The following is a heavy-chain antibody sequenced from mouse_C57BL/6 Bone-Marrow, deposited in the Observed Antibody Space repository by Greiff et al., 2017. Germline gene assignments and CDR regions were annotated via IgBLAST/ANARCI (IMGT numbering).Heavy chain of an antibody. D-gene: IGHD1-3*01. V-gene: IGHV1-82*01. J-gene: IGHJ1*03. CDR2: IYPGDGDT. CDR3: ASTKYWYFDV. Sequence: QVQLKQSGPELVKPGASVKISCKASGYAFSSSWMNWVKQRPGKGLEWIGRIYPGDGDTNYNGKFKGKATLTADKSSSTAYMQLSSLTSEDSAVYFCASTKYWYFDVWGTGTTVTVSS. CDR1: GYAFSSSW.